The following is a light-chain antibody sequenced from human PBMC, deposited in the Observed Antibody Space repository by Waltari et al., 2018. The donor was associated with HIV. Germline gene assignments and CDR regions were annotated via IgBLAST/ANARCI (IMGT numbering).Light chain of an antibody. V-gene: IGLV1-44*01. Sequence: QSVLTQPPSASGTPGPRVTIPCSGSSSNIGSNTVKWYQQLPGTAPKLLIYSNNQRPSGVPDRFSGSKSGTSASLAISGLQSEDEADYYCAAWDDSLNGYVFGTGTKVTVL. CDR1: SSNIGSNT. CDR3: AAWDDSLNGYV. CDR2: SNN. J-gene: IGLJ1*01.